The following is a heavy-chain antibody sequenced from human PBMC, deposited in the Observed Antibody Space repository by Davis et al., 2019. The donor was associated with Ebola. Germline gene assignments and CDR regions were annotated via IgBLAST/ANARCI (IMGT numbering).Heavy chain of an antibody. Sequence: MPSETLSLTCAVYGGSFSGYYWSWIRQPPGKGLEWIGEINHSGSTNYNPSLKSRVTISVDKSKNQFSLKLSSVTAADTAVYYCARRSYYYDSSGYHSGGMDVWGQGTTVTVSS. D-gene: IGHD3-22*01. V-gene: IGHV4-34*01. J-gene: IGHJ6*02. CDR2: INHSGST. CDR3: ARRSYYYDSSGYHSGGMDV. CDR1: GGSFSGYY.